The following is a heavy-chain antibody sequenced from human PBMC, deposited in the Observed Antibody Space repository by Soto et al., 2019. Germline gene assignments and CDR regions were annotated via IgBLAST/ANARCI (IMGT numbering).Heavy chain of an antibody. D-gene: IGHD2-2*01. CDR3: ARVNLGYCSSTSCPARYYYYGMDV. Sequence: LRLSCAASGFTFSSYSMNWVRQAPGKGLEWVSSISSSSSYIYYADSVKGRFTISRDNAKNSLYLQMNSLRAEDTAVYYCARVNLGYCSSTSCPARYYYYGMDVWGQGTTVTVSS. CDR2: ISSSSSYI. V-gene: IGHV3-21*01. CDR1: GFTFSSYS. J-gene: IGHJ6*02.